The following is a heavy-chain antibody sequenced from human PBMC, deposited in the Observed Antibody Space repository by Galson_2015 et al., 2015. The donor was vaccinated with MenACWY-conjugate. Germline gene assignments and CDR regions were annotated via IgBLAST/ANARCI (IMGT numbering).Heavy chain of an antibody. D-gene: IGHD5-12*01. CDR1: GFTFSDYY. J-gene: IGHJ4*02. CDR2: ISSGHIYS. V-gene: IGHV3-11*06. Sequence: SLRLSCAASGFTFSDYYMSWIRQAPGKGLEWVAYISSGHIYSNHADSVKGRFTISRDNAKNSLFLQMNSLRAEDTAVYFCARTPRSYSGYTFEKWGQGTQVTVSS. CDR3: ARTPRSYSGYTFEK.